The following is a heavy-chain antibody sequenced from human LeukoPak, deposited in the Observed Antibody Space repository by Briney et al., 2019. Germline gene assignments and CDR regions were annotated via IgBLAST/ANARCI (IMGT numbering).Heavy chain of an antibody. CDR1: GGSISSSSYY. CDR3: AGEIYSSWYASSFDY. J-gene: IGHJ4*02. V-gene: IGHV4-39*02. CDR2: IYYSGST. Sequence: SETLSLACTVSGGSISSSSYYWSWIRQPPGKGLEWIGSIYYSGSTYYNPSLKSRVTISVDTSKNQFSLKLSSVTAADTAVYYCAGEIYSSWYASSFDYWGQGTLVTVSS. D-gene: IGHD6-13*01.